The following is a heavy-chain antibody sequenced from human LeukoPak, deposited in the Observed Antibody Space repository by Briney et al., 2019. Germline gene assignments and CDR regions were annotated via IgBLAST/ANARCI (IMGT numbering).Heavy chain of an antibody. Sequence: GGSLRLSCAASGFTFSSYAMSWVRQAPGKGLEWVSAISGSGGSTYYADSVKGRFTISRDNAKNSLYLQMNSLRAEDTAVYYCARDNTRLYGMDVWGQGTTVTVSS. D-gene: IGHD2-2*01. CDR3: ARDNTRLYGMDV. J-gene: IGHJ6*02. V-gene: IGHV3-23*01. CDR2: ISGSGGST. CDR1: GFTFSSYA.